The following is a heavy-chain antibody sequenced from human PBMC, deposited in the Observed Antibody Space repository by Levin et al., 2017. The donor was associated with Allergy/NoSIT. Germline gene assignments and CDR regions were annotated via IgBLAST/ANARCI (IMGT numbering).Heavy chain of an antibody. Sequence: GESLKISCAASGFTLSSYSMNWVRQAPGKGLEWVSYISSGSDSSSTIYYADSAKGRFTISRDNAKNSLYLQMNSLRAEDTAVYYCASHWGISVAGFDYWGQGTLVTVSS. CDR1: GFTLSSYS. CDR3: ASHWGISVAGFDY. J-gene: IGHJ4*02. D-gene: IGHD6-19*01. CDR2: ISSGSDSSSTI. V-gene: IGHV3-48*01.